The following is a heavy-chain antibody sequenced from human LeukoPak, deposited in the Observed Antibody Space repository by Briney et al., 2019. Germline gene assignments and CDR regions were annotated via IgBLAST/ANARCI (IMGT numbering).Heavy chain of an antibody. CDR2: IYPGDSDT. CDR3: ASGGYCSSTSCHPASDAFDI. V-gene: IGHV5-51*01. CDR1: GYSFTSYW. J-gene: IGHJ3*02. Sequence: HGESLQISCKGSGYSFTSYWIGWVRQMPGKGLEWMGIIYPGDSDTRYSPSFQGQVTISADKSISTAYLQWSSLKASDTAMYYCASGGYCSSTSCHPASDAFDIWGQGTMVTVSS. D-gene: IGHD2-2*01.